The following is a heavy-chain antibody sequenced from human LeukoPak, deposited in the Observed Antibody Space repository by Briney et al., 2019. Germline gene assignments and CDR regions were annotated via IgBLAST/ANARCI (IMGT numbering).Heavy chain of an antibody. CDR2: IYTSGST. V-gene: IGHV4-4*07. J-gene: IGHJ4*02. CDR3: ARDVYYDSSGYYYNDY. Sequence: PSETLSLTCTVSGGSISSYYWSWIRQPAGKGLEWIGRIYTSGSTNYNPSLKSRVTMSVDTSKNQFSLKLSSVTAADTAVYYCARDVYYDSSGYYYNDYWGQGTLVTVSS. CDR1: GGSISSYY. D-gene: IGHD3-22*01.